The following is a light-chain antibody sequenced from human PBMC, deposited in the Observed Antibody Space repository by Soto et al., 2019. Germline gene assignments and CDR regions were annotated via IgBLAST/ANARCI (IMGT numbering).Light chain of an antibody. CDR2: GAS. Sequence: EIVMTQSPATLSVSPGERATLSCRASQSVSGNLAWYQQKPGQAPRLLIYGASARATGIPARFSGSGSGTEFTLTISSLQSEDFAVYYWQQYNNWPWTFGPGTKVEIK. V-gene: IGKV3-15*01. J-gene: IGKJ1*01. CDR1: QSVSGN. CDR3: QQYNNWPWT.